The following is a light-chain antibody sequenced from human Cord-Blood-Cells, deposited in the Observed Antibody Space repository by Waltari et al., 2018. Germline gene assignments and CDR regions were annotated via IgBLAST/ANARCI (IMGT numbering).Light chain of an antibody. Sequence: DIQMTQSPSSLSASVVDRVTTTCRASQSTSSYFNWYHQKPGKAPKLLIYAASSLQSGVPSRFSGSGSGTDFTLTISSLQPEDFATYYCQQSYSTPSTFGQGTKLEIK. CDR1: QSTSSY. J-gene: IGKJ2*01. CDR3: QQSYSTPST. V-gene: IGKV1-39*01. CDR2: AAS.